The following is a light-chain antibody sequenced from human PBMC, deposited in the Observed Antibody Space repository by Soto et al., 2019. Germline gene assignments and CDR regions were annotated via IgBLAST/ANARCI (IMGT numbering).Light chain of an antibody. CDR1: QSISNSY. V-gene: IGKV3-20*01. CDR2: GAS. Sequence: VMTQSPATLSVSPGEGATLSCRASQSISNSYLAWFQQKPGQSPRLLIYGASSRPTGIPDRFSGSGSGTDFTLAISRLEPEDFALYYCQQYGSSPFTFGGGTKVDI. J-gene: IGKJ4*01. CDR3: QQYGSSPFT.